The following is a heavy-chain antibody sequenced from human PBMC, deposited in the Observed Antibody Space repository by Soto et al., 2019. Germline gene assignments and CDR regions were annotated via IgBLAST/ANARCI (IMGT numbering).Heavy chain of an antibody. V-gene: IGHV3-23*01. D-gene: IGHD1-1*01. CDR3: TTTKSPVGY. J-gene: IGHJ4*02. CDR1: GFTFSSYA. CDR2: ISSSGSTI. Sequence: QPGGSLRLSCAASGFTFSSYAMSWVRQAPGKGLEWVSAISSSGSTIYYADSVKGRFTISRDNAKNSLYLQMNSLRAEDTAVYYCTTTKSPVGYWGQGSLVTVSS.